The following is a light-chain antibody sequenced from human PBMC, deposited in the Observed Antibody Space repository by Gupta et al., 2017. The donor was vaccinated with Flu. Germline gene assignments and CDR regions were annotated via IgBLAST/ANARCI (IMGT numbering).Light chain of an antibody. CDR2: DNG. CDR1: NVGRRS. Sequence: SYVLTQPPSVSVAPGQTATITGGGNNVGRRSVHWYQQRPGQAPVLLVYDNGDRPSRTPERFSGSTSGNTATLTISRVEAGDEADYYCQMWDTTTDHYVFGTGTKVTVL. V-gene: IGLV3-21*02. J-gene: IGLJ1*01. CDR3: QMWDTTTDHYV.